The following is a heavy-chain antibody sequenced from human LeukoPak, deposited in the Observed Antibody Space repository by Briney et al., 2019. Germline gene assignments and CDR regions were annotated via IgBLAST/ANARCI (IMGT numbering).Heavy chain of an antibody. J-gene: IGHJ5*02. D-gene: IGHD6-13*01. CDR3: AREGIAAAGTWDWFDP. Sequence: PSETLSLTCAVYGGSFSGYYWSWIRQPPGKGLEWIGEINHSGSTNYNPSLKSRVTISVDTSKNQFSLKLSSVTAADTAVYYCAREGIAAAGTWDWFDPWGQGTLVTVSS. CDR2: INHSGST. V-gene: IGHV4-34*01. CDR1: GGSFSGYY.